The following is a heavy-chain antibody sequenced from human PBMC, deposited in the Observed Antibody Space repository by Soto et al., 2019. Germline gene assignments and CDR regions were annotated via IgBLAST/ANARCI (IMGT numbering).Heavy chain of an antibody. CDR3: ARDRRDCISTSCYVSMDV. CDR1: GGSISSGGYY. Sequence: QVQLQESGPGLVKPSQTLSLTCTVSGGSISSGGYYWSWIRQHPGKGLEWIGYIYYSGSTYYNPSLKSRVTISVDTSKNQFSLKRSSVTAADTAVYYCARDRRDCISTSCYVSMDVWGQGTTVTVSS. V-gene: IGHV4-31*03. J-gene: IGHJ6*02. D-gene: IGHD2-2*01. CDR2: IYYSGST.